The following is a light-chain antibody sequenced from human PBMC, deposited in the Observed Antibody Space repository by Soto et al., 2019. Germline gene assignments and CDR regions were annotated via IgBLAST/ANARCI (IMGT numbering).Light chain of an antibody. CDR1: QPISDY. CDR2: TAS. J-gene: IGKJ1*01. CDR3: QQSYNNPRT. V-gene: IGKV1-39*01. Sequence: DIQMTQSPSSLSASVGDRVTITCRTSQPISDYLNWYQQNPGKAPSLLIYTASNLQTGVPSRFSGSGSGTHFTLTISSLQPEDLATYYCQQSYNNPRTFGQGTPVEIK.